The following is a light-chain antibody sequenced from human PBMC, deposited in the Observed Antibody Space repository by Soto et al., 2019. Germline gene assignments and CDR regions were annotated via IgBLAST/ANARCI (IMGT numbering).Light chain of an antibody. V-gene: IGKV1-9*01. CDR3: QQVNVYPST. J-gene: IGKJ4*01. Sequence: IQGTQSPSCLSASVGKLVTITCRASQGISSYLGWYQQKPGKAPNLLIYDASTLHSGVPSRFSGGGSGTDFTLTISSLQPEDFATYYCQQVNVYPSTFGGGTNVDI. CDR2: DAS. CDR1: QGISSY.